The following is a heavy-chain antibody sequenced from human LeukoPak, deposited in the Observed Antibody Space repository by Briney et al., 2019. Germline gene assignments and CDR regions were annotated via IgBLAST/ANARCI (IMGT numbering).Heavy chain of an antibody. J-gene: IGHJ6*03. CDR3: AGAYYYDSSGYYSRGYYYYYYMDV. CDR2: IYYSGST. V-gene: IGHV4-59*01. Sequence: PSETLSLTCTVSGGSISSYYWSWIRQPPGKGLEWIGYIYYSGSTNYNPSLKSRVTISVDTSKNQFSLKLSSVTAADTAVYYCAGAYYYDSSGYYSRGYYYYYYMDVWGKGTTVTVSS. D-gene: IGHD3-22*01. CDR1: GGSISSYY.